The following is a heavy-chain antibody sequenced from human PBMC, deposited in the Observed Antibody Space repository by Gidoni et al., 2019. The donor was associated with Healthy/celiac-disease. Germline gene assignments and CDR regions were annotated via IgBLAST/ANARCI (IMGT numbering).Heavy chain of an antibody. CDR1: GFTFSSYA. Sequence: EEQLLESGGGLVQPGGSLRLSGAASGFTFSSYAMSWVRQAPGEGLEWVSGISGSGGSTYYAVSVKGRFTVSRDNSKNTLYMQMNSLRAEDTAVYYCAKGVNYDFWSGYYTDYWGQGTLVTVSS. J-gene: IGHJ4*02. CDR2: ISGSGGST. V-gene: IGHV3-23*01. CDR3: AKGVNYDFWSGYYTDY. D-gene: IGHD3-3*01.